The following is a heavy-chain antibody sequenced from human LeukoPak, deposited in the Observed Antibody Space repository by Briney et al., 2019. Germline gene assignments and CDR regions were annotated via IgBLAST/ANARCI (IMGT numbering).Heavy chain of an antibody. V-gene: IGHV4-38-2*02. CDR2: IYYSGST. D-gene: IGHD4-17*01. CDR1: GYSISSGYY. CDR3: ARVSPNMVTTLQYFDY. Sequence: SETLSLTCTVSGYSISSGYYWGWIRQPPGKGLEWIGSIYYSGSTYYNPSLKSRVTISVDTSKNQFSLKLSSVTAADTAVYYCARVSPNMVTTLQYFDYWGQGTLVTVSS. J-gene: IGHJ4*02.